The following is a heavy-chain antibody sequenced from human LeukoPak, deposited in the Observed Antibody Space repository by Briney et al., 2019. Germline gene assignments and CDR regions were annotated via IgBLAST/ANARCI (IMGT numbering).Heavy chain of an antibody. CDR1: GGSIISYY. CDR2: IYTSGST. J-gene: IGHJ4*02. V-gene: IGHV4-4*07. CDR3: AREVRAPYGDYADY. D-gene: IGHD4-17*01. Sequence: SETLSLTCTVSGGSIISYYWSWIRQPAGKGLEWIGRIYTSGSTNYNPSLKSRVTISVDKSKNQFSLKLSSVTAADTAVYYCAREVRAPYGDYADYWGQGTPVTVSS.